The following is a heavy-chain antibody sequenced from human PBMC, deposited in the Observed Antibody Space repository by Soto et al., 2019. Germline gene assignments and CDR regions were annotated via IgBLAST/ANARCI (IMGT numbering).Heavy chain of an antibody. Sequence: EVQLVESGGGLVQPGGSLRLSCAASGFTFSSYWMHWVRQAPGKGLVWVSRIKSDGSITTSADSVKDRFTISRDNAKNXLXXXXXXXXXXXXXXXXXXXXXXXXXXGXCYSILDYWGQGTLVTVSS. CDR3: XXXXXXXXXGXCYSILDY. CDR1: GFTFSSYW. V-gene: IGHV3-74*01. J-gene: IGHJ4*02. CDR2: IKSDGSIT. D-gene: IGHD2-15*01.